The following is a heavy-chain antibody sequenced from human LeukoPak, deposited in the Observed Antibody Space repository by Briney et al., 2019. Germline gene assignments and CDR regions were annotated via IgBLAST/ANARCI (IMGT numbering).Heavy chain of an antibody. CDR2: ISAYNGNT. CDR1: GYTFTSYG. CDR3: AGAGESDYDILTGSRPLYYYYYYGMDV. D-gene: IGHD3-9*01. J-gene: IGHJ6*02. Sequence: GASVKVSCKASGYTFTSYGISWVRQAPGQGLEWMGWISAYNGNTNYAQKLQGRVTMTTDTSTSTAYMELRSLRSDDTAVYYCAGAGESDYDILTGSRPLYYYYYYGMDVWGQGTTVTVSS. V-gene: IGHV1-18*01.